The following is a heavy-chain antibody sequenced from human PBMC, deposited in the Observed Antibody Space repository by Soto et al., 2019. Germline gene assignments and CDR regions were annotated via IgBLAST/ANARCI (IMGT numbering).Heavy chain of an antibody. CDR3: ASSGYCSGGSCYPHFYFDY. CDR2: ISGSGGST. V-gene: IGHV3-23*01. Sequence: GGSLRLSCAASGFTFSSYAMSWVRQAPGKGLEWVSAISGSGGSTYYADSVKGRFTISRDNSKNTLYLQMNSLRAADTAVYYCASSGYCSGGSCYPHFYFDYWGQGTLVTVSS. CDR1: GFTFSSYA. J-gene: IGHJ4*02. D-gene: IGHD2-15*01.